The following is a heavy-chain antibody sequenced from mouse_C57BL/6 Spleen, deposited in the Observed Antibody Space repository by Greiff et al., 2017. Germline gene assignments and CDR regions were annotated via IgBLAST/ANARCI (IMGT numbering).Heavy chain of an antibody. J-gene: IGHJ2*01. D-gene: IGHD1-2*01. CDR3: AREGDLLRQGYFDY. CDR1: GYTFTSYW. V-gene: IGHV1-50*01. CDR2: IDPSDGYT. Sequence: QVQLQQPGAELVKPGASVKLSCKASGYTFTSYWMQWVKQRPGQGLEWIGEIDPSDGYTNYNQKFKGKATLTVDTSSSTAYMQLSSLTSEDSAVYYCAREGDLLRQGYFDYWGQGTTLTVSS.